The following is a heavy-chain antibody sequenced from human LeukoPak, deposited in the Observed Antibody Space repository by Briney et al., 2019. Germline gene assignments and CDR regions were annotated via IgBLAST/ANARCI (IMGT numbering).Heavy chain of an antibody. CDR1: GGSISSGGYY. J-gene: IGHJ4*02. CDR3: ARGRRYYYGSGQVTIFDY. CDR2: INHSGST. V-gene: IGHV4-39*07. Sequence: SETLSLTCTVSGGSISSGGYYWSWIRQPPGKGLEWIGEINHSGSTNYNPSLKSRVTISVDTSKNQFSLKLSSVTAADTAVYYCARGRRYYYGSGQVTIFDYWGQGTLVTVSS. D-gene: IGHD3-10*01.